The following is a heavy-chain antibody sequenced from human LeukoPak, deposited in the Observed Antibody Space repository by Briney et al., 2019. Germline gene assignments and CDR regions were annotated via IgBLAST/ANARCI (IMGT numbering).Heavy chain of an antibody. CDR1: GFTVSNNF. CDR3: ARDALAD. Sequence: TGGSLRLSCAASGFTVSNNFMGWVRQAPGKGLDWVSIIYSSGSTYYADSVKGRFTISRDNSKNTLYLQMNSLRAEDTAVYYCARDALADWGQGTLVTVSS. CDR2: IYSSGST. V-gene: IGHV3-53*01. J-gene: IGHJ4*02.